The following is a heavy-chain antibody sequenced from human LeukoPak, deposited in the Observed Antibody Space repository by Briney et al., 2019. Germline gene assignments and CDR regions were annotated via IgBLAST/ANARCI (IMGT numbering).Heavy chain of an antibody. CDR1: GYTFTGYY. CDR3: ARSQQLGYCSSTSCYTGWFDP. D-gene: IGHD2-2*02. V-gene: IGHV1-2*02. Sequence: ASVKVSCKASGYTFTGYYMHWVRQAPGQGLEWMGWINPNSGGTNYAQKFQGRVTMTRDTSISTAYMELSRLRSDDTAVYYCARSQQLGYCSSTSCYTGWFDPWGQGTLVTVSS. CDR2: INPNSGGT. J-gene: IGHJ5*02.